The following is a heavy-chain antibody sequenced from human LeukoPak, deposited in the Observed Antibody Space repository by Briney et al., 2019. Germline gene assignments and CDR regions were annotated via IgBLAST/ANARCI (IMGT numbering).Heavy chain of an antibody. CDR1: GFTFGDYA. Sequence: GGSLRLSCTASGFTFGDYAMSWVRQAPGKGLEWVGFIRSKAYGGTTEYAASVKGRFTISRDDSKSIAYLQMNSLKTEDTAVYYCTTDSSNHDAFDIWGQGTMVTVSS. D-gene: IGHD6-13*01. J-gene: IGHJ3*02. CDR3: TTDSSNHDAFDI. CDR2: IRSKAYGGTT. V-gene: IGHV3-49*04.